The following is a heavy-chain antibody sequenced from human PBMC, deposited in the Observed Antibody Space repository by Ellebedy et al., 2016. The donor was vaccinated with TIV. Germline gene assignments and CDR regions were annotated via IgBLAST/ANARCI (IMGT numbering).Heavy chain of an antibody. D-gene: IGHD6-13*01. V-gene: IGHV3-23*01. CDR2: ISGSGDST. J-gene: IGHJ2*01. CDR3: AKEFPLDHSGWYFDL. Sequence: GGSLRLXXAASGFTFSRNAMTWVRQAPGKGLEWVSAISGSGDSTYYADSVKGRFTISRDNSKNTLYLQMNSPRAEDTAVYYCAKEFPLDHSGWYFDLWGRGTLVTVSS. CDR1: GFTFSRNA.